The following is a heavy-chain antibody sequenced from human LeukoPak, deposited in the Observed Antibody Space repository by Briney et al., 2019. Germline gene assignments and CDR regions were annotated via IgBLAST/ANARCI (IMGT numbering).Heavy chain of an antibody. CDR2: NYSDGST. J-gene: IGHJ4*02. CDR3: ARARYGQLVFDY. Sequence: GGSLRLSCAVSGFTVSTNYMNWVRQAPGKGLEWVSINYSDGSTYYTESVKGRFSISRDNSKNTLYPQMNGLRAEDTAMYFCARARYGQLVFDYWGQGTLVTVSS. V-gene: IGHV3-53*01. D-gene: IGHD6-13*01. CDR1: GFTVSTNY.